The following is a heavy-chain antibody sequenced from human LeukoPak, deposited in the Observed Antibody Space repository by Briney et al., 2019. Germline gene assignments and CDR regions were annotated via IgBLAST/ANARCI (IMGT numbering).Heavy chain of an antibody. D-gene: IGHD6-13*01. Sequence: SETLSLTCTVSGGSISSYDWSWIRQPAGKGLEWIGRVYTSGSTDYNPSLTSRVTMSVDTSKNQFSLKLSSVTAADTAVYYCARDRTAAAGNDYWGQGTLVTVAS. J-gene: IGHJ4*02. V-gene: IGHV4-4*07. CDR1: GGSISSYD. CDR2: VYTSGST. CDR3: ARDRTAAAGNDY.